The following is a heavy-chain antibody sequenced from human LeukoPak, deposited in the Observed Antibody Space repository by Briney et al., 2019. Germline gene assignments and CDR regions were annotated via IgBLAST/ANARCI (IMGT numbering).Heavy chain of an antibody. CDR2: IYYSGST. CDR3: ARRFTPAAMPRGNYYYMDV. D-gene: IGHD2-2*01. V-gene: IGHV4-39*01. J-gene: IGHJ6*03. CDR1: GGSISSSSYY. Sequence: PSETLSLTCTVSGGSISSSSYYWGWIRQPPGKGLEWIGSIYYSGSTYYNPSLKSRVTISVDTSKNQFSLKLSSVTAADTAVYYCARRFTPAAMPRGNYYYMDVWGKGTTVTVSS.